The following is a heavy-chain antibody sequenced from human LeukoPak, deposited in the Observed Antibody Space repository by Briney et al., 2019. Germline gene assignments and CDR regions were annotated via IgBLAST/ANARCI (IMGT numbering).Heavy chain of an antibody. D-gene: IGHD1-26*01. CDR2: INPNSGGT. CDR3: ARAEWEPRLFLDY. V-gene: IGHV1-2*02. J-gene: IGHJ4*02. CDR1: GYSFTGYY. Sequence: GASVKVSCMASGYSFTGYYMHWVRQAPGQGLEWMGWINPNSGGTNYAQKLQGRVTMTTDTSTSTAYMELRSLRSDDTAVYYCARAEWEPRLFLDYWGQGTLVTVSS.